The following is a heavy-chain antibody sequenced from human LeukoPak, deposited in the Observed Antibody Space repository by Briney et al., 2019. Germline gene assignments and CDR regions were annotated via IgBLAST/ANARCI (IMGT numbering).Heavy chain of an antibody. CDR1: GFTFSSYS. J-gene: IGHJ2*01. D-gene: IGHD1-26*01. Sequence: AGGSLRLSCAASGFTFSSYSMNWVRQAPGKGLEWVSSISSSSSYIYYADSVKGRFTISRDNAKNSLYLQMNSLRAENTAVYYCATNSVGARYWYFDLWGRGTLVTVSS. CDR2: ISSSSSYI. CDR3: ATNSVGARYWYFDL. V-gene: IGHV3-21*01.